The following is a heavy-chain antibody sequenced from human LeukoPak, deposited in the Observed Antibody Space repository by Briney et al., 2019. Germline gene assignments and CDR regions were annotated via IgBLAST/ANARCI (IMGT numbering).Heavy chain of an antibody. J-gene: IGHJ4*02. Sequence: GGSLRLSCAASGFTFSNYWMSWVRQAPGKGLEWVSSITSDSRYMYYADSVKGRFTISRDNAKNSLYLQMNSLRAEDTAVYYCARDKIVGATLFDYWGQGTLVTVSS. CDR3: ARDKIVGATLFDY. D-gene: IGHD1-26*01. CDR1: GFTFSNYW. V-gene: IGHV3-21*01. CDR2: ITSDSRYM.